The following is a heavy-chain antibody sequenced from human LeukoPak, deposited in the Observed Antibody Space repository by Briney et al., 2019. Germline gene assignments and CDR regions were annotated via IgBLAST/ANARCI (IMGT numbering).Heavy chain of an antibody. CDR3: AKDSTVTTAYYFDY. D-gene: IGHD4-17*01. CDR2: ISWNSGSI. J-gene: IGHJ4*02. Sequence: GRSLRLSCAASGFTFDDYAMHWVRQAPGKGLEWVSGISWNSGSIGYADSVKGRFTISRDNAKNSLYLQMNSLRAEDTALYYCAKDSTVTTAYYFDYWGQGTLVTVSS. V-gene: IGHV3-9*01. CDR1: GFTFDDYA.